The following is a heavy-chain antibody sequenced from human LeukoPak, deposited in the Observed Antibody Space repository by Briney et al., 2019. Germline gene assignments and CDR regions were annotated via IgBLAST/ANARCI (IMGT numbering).Heavy chain of an antibody. Sequence: GGSLRLSCAASGFTFSSYAMHWVRQTPGKGLEWVAVIWHDGSNQTCTDSVKGRFTISRDNSKNTLDLHMNSLRAEDTTVYYCARDRGPGGLAGTYYWGQGTLVTVSS. CDR2: IWHDGSNQ. D-gene: IGHD6-19*01. V-gene: IGHV3-33*01. CDR1: GFTFSSYA. CDR3: ARDRGPGGLAGTYY. J-gene: IGHJ4*02.